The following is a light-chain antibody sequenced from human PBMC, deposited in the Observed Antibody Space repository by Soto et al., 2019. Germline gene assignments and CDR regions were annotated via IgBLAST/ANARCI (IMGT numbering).Light chain of an antibody. CDR2: DAS. J-gene: IGKJ1*01. CDR3: QQYSSYSAWT. Sequence: DTQMTQSPSSVSASVGDRVTITCRASQGISSWLAWYQQKPGKAPKLLIYDASSLQSGVPPRFSGSGSGTEFTLTIRSLQPDDIATYYCQQYSSYSAWTFGEGTKVDIK. V-gene: IGKV1D-16*01. CDR1: QGISSW.